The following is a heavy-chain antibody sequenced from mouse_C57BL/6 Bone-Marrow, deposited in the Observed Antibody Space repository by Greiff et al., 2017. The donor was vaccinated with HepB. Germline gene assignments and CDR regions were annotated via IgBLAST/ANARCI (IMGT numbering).Heavy chain of an antibody. Sequence: EVKLVESGAGLVQPGGSLKLSCAASGFTFSDYYMYWVRQTPEKRLEWVAYISNGGGSTYYPDTVKGRFTISSDNAKNTRYLQMSRLRSKDTAMYYYERKGLDYYGSPGAMDYWGQGTSVTVSS. V-gene: IGHV5-12*01. J-gene: IGHJ4*01. CDR1: GFTFSDYY. D-gene: IGHD1-1*01. CDR2: ISNGGGST. CDR3: ERKGLDYYGSPGAMDY.